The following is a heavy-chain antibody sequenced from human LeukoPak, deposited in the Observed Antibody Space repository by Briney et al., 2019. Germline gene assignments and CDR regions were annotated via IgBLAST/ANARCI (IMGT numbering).Heavy chain of an antibody. CDR2: IYYSGST. CDR3: ARHWGYAFDI. V-gene: IGHV4-59*08. D-gene: IGHD3-16*01. CDR1: GCTISSYY. Sequence: SVTLSLTCTVSGCTISSYYWSWIRQPPGKGLEWIGYIYYSGSTNYNPSLKSRVTISVDTSKNQFSLKLSSVTAADTAVYYCARHWGYAFDIWGQGTMVTVSS. J-gene: IGHJ3*02.